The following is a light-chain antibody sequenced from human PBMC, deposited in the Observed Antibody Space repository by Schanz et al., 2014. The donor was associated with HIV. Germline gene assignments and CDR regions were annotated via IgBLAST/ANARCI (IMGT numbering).Light chain of an antibody. CDR2: DAS. CDR3: QQYGSSPPT. J-gene: IGKJ1*01. CDR1: QSVSSY. Sequence: EIVLTQSPGTLSLSPRGSTTVSCRASQSVSSYLAWYQQKPGQAPRLLIYDASTRVTGIPARFSGSGSGTEFTLTISRLEPEDFAVYHCQQYGSSPPTFGQGTKVEIK. V-gene: IGKV3-20*01.